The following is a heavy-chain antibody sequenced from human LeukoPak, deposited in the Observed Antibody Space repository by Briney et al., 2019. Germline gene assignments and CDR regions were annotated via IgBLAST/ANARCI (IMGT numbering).Heavy chain of an antibody. V-gene: IGHV4-34*01. J-gene: IGHJ4*02. CDR3: ARGRDYIWGMSGY. Sequence: SETLSLTCAVYGGSFSGYYWSWIRQPPGKGLEWIGEINHSGSTNYNPSLKSRVTISVDTSKNQFSLKLSSVTAAATAVYYCARGRDYIWGMSGYWGQGTQVIASS. CDR1: GGSFSGYY. D-gene: IGHD3-16*01. CDR2: INHSGST.